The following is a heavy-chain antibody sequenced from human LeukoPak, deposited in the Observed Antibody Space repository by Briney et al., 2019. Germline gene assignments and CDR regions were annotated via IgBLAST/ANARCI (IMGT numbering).Heavy chain of an antibody. V-gene: IGHV1-18*01. D-gene: IGHD3-3*01. CDR3: ARELYDFWSGYYTGMAGY. J-gene: IGHJ4*02. CDR2: ISADNGNT. Sequence: ASVKVSCKASGYTFTSYGISWVRQAPGQGLEWVGWISADNGNTNYAQKLQGRVTMTTDTSTSTAYMELRSLRSDDTAVYYCARELYDFWSGYYTGMAGYWGQGTLVTVSS. CDR1: GYTFTSYG.